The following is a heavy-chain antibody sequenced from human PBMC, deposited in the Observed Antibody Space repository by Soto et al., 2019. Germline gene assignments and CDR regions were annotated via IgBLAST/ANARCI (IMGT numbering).Heavy chain of an antibody. D-gene: IGHD2-8*01. Sequence: ELQLVQSGAAVKKPGDSLIISCKGSGYTFSDYWIAWVRQMPGKGLEWMGIIYPGDSDTRYSPSFQGQVTISADRSIDTVYLQWRSLKASDSAMYYCARGGVLMVNALEDGFDVWGQGTMVTVSP. V-gene: IGHV5-51*01. CDR3: ARGGVLMVNALEDGFDV. CDR1: GYTFSDYW. J-gene: IGHJ3*01. CDR2: IYPGDSDT.